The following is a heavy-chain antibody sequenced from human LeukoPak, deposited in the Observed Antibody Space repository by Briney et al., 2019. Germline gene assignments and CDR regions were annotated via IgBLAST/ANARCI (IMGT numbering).Heavy chain of an antibody. D-gene: IGHD3-10*01. CDR3: ARSDYYGSGSYGPSIFDY. J-gene: IGHJ4*02. CDR2: IYNSGST. Sequence: SETLSLTCTVSGGSMSSYYWSWIRQPPGKGLEWIGYIYNSGSTNYNPSLKSRVTISVDTSKNQFSLKLSSVTAADTAVYYCARSDYYGSGSYGPSIFDYWGQGTLVTVSS. CDR1: GGSMSSYY. V-gene: IGHV4-59*01.